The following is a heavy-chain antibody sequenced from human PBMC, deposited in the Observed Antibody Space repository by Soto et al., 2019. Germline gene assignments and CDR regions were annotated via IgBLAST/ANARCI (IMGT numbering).Heavy chain of an antibody. D-gene: IGHD6-13*01. CDR2: ISSSSSYI. Sequence: GGSLRLSCAASGFTFSSYSMNWVRQAPGKGLEWVSSISSSSSYIYYADSVKGRFTISRDNAKNSLYLQMNSLRAEDTAVYYSARDLWVGSWPVDYWGQGTLVTVSS. J-gene: IGHJ4*02. CDR1: GFTFSSYS. CDR3: ARDLWVGSWPVDY. V-gene: IGHV3-21*01.